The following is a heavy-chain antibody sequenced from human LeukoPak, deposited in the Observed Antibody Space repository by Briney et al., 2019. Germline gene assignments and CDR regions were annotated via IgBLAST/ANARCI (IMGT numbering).Heavy chain of an antibody. V-gene: IGHV3-11*01. CDR1: GFTFSDYY. CDR2: ISSSGSTI. Sequence: KTGGSLRLSCAASGFTFSDYYMSWIRQAPGKGLEWVSYISSSGSTIYYADSVKGRFTISRDNAKNSLNLQMNSLRAEDTAVYYCARVSAASDYGMDVWGQGTTVTVSS. CDR3: ARVSAASDYGMDV. J-gene: IGHJ6*02. D-gene: IGHD6-25*01.